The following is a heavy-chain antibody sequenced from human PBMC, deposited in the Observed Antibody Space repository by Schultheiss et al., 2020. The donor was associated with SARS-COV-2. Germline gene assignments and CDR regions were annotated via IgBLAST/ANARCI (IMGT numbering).Heavy chain of an antibody. CDR3: ARHSYDSSGYYIAFGAFDI. V-gene: IGHV4-59*08. CDR2: IYYSGST. CDR1: GGSISSYY. D-gene: IGHD3-22*01. J-gene: IGHJ3*02. Sequence: SETLSLTCTVSGGSISSYYWSWIRQPPGKGLEWIGYIYYSGSTNYNPSLKSRVTISVDTSKNQFSLKLSSVTAADTAVYYCARHSYDSSGYYIAFGAFDIWGQGTMVTVSS.